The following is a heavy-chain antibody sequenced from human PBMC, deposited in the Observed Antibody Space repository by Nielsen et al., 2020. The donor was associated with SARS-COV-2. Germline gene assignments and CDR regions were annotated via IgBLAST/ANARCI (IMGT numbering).Heavy chain of an antibody. CDR3: ASAGSIAVAGTRGHDAFDI. V-gene: IGHV4-30-2*04. D-gene: IGHD6-19*01. Sequence: WLRQPPGKGLEWIGYIYYSGSTYYNPSLKSRVTISVDTSKNQFSLKLSSVTAADTAVYYCASAGSIAVAGTRGHDAFDIWGQGTMVTVSS. CDR2: IYYSGST. J-gene: IGHJ3*02.